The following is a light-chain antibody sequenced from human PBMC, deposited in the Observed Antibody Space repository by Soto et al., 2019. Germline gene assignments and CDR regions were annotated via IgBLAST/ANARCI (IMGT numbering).Light chain of an antibody. Sequence: QSALTQPASVSGSPEQSITISCTGSGNDIGAHYLVSWYQQKPGEAPKLIISEGSQRPSGVSSRFTGSKSGKTASLAISGLQAEDEAVYYCCSHGGTNDWVVFGGGTKVTVL. V-gene: IGLV2-23*01. CDR2: EGS. CDR3: CSHGGTNDWVV. CDR1: GNDIGAHYL. J-gene: IGLJ2*01.